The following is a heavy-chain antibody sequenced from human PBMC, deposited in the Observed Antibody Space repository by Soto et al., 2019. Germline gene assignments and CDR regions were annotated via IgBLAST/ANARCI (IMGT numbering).Heavy chain of an antibody. Sequence: QVQLVESGGGVVQPGRSLRLSCAASGFTFSSYGMHWVRQAPGKGLEWVAVISYDGSNKYYADSVKGRFTISRDNSKTTLYLQMNSLRAEDTAVYYCAKGHISSWFLFDYWGQGTLVTVSS. V-gene: IGHV3-30*18. D-gene: IGHD6-13*01. J-gene: IGHJ4*02. CDR3: AKGHISSWFLFDY. CDR2: ISYDGSNK. CDR1: GFTFSSYG.